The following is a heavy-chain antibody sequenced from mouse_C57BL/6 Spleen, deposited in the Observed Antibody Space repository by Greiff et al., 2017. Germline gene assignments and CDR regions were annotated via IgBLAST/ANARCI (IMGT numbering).Heavy chain of an antibody. CDR1: GYTFTSYD. V-gene: IGHV1-85*01. CDR2: IYPRDGST. J-gene: IGHJ1*03. Sequence: QVQLQQSGPELVKPGASVKLSCKASGYTFTSYDINWVKQRPGQGLEWIGWIYPRDGSTKYNEKFKGKATLTVDTSSSTAYMELHSLTSEDSAVYFCARSIQYYGSSFSYWYFDVWGTGTTVTVSS. D-gene: IGHD1-1*01. CDR3: ARSIQYYGSSFSYWYFDV.